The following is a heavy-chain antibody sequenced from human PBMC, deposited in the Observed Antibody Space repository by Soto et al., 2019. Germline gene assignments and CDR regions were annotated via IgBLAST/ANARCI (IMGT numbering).Heavy chain of an antibody. V-gene: IGHV4-34*01. CDR2: INHSGST. CDR1: GLSFRGYY. CDR3: ARGQGGYSYPNWFDP. D-gene: IGHD5-18*01. J-gene: IGHJ5*02. Sequence: SETLSLTCAVYGLSFRGYYWSWIRQPPGKGLEWIGEINHSGSTNYNPSLKSRVTISVDTSKNQFSLKLSSVTAADTAVYYCARGQGGYSYPNWFDPWGQGTLVTVSS.